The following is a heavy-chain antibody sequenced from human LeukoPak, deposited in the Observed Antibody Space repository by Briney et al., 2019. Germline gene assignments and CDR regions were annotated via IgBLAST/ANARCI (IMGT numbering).Heavy chain of an antibody. D-gene: IGHD3-3*01. CDR3: AREALRFPLFDP. V-gene: IGHV3-21*01. Sequence: PGGSLRLSCAASGFTFSTYRMNWVRQAPGKGLEWVSAISSSSNYIYYADSVKGRFTISRDNAKNSLYLQMNSLRAEDTAVYYCAREALRFPLFDPWGQGTLVTVSS. J-gene: IGHJ5*02. CDR2: ISSSSNYI. CDR1: GFTFSTYR.